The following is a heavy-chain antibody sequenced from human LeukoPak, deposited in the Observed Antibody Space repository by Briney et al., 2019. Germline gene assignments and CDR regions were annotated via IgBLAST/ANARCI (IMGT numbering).Heavy chain of an antibody. Sequence: GGSLRLSCAASGFTFSSYSMNWVRQAPGKGLEWVSLISGDGGSTYYADSVKGRFTISRDNSKNSLYLQMNSLRTEDTALYYCAKDPFDNVGAAYWGQGTLVTVSS. CDR2: ISGDGGST. CDR3: AKDPFDNVGAAY. CDR1: GFTFSSYS. V-gene: IGHV3-43*02. D-gene: IGHD2-21*01. J-gene: IGHJ4*02.